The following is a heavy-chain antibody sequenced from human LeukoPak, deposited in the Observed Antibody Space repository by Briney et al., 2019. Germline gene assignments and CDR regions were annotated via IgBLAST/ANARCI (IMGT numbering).Heavy chain of an antibody. V-gene: IGHV3-23*01. Sequence: GGSLRLSCAASGFTFSSYAMSWVRQAPGKGLEWVSSISDSGGYTFYADSVKGRFTISRDNSKNSLYLQMNSLRAEDTALYYCAKDMAAYYYASGNIDYWGQGTLVTVSS. CDR2: ISDSGGYT. J-gene: IGHJ4*02. CDR3: AKDMAAYYYASGNIDY. D-gene: IGHD3-10*01. CDR1: GFTFSSYA.